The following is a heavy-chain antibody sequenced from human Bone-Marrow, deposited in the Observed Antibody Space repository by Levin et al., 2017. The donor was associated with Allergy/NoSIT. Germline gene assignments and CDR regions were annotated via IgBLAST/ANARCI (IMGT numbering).Heavy chain of an antibody. CDR3: VRNLRSYYFDY. CDR2: INGDGSDA. Sequence: AGGSLRLSCAASGFTASNYWMHWVRQAPGKGLVWLSCINGDGSDAKYADSVKGRFTISRDNAKNTLYLQINSLRAEDTAVYYCVRNLRSYYFDYWGQGTLLTVSS. D-gene: IGHD5-18*01. V-gene: IGHV3-74*01. CDR1: GFTASNYW. J-gene: IGHJ4*02.